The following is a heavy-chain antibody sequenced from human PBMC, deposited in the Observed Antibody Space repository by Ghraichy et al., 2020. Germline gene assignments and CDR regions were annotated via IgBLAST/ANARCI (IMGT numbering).Heavy chain of an antibody. CDR1: GGSISSASYY. Sequence: SQTLSLTCTVSGGSISSASYYWSWIRQPAGKGLEWIGRIYTSGRTNYTPSFKSRVTISLDTSNNQFSLKLSSVTAADTAVYYCARTTGLLTGDMTFDIWGQGTKVTVSS. CDR2: IYTSGRT. V-gene: IGHV4-61*02. J-gene: IGHJ3*02. D-gene: IGHD7-27*01. CDR3: ARTTGLLTGDMTFDI.